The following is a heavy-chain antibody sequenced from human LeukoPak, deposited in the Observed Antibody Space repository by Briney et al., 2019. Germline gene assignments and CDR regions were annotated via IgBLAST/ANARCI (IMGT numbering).Heavy chain of an antibody. CDR1: GFIFSSYG. Sequence: GGSLRLSCAASGFIFSSYGMHWVRQVPGKGLEWVAVVSPDGTNKYYADSVKGRFTISRDNSKNTLYLQMNSLRVEDTAVYNCAKELYFGSGSYPDYWGQGTLVTVSS. CDR3: AKELYFGSGSYPDY. V-gene: IGHV3-30*18. J-gene: IGHJ4*02. CDR2: VSPDGTNK. D-gene: IGHD3-10*01.